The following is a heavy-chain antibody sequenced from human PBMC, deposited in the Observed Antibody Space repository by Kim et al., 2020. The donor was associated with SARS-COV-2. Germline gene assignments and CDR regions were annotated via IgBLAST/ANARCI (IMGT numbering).Heavy chain of an antibody. CDR3: ARAPYYYDSSGSSWYFDL. CDR1: GFTVSSNY. CDR2: IYSGGST. V-gene: IGHV3-66*02. Sequence: GGSLRLSCAASGFTVSSNYMSWVRQAPGKGLEWVSVIYSGGSTYYADSVKGRFTISRDNSKNTLYLQMNSLRAEDTAVYYCARAPYYYDSSGSSWYFDLWGRGTLVTVSS. J-gene: IGHJ2*01. D-gene: IGHD3-22*01.